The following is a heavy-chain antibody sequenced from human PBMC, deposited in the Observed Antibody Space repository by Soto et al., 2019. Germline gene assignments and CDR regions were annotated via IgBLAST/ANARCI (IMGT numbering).Heavy chain of an antibody. J-gene: IGHJ4*02. CDR2: ISDSGDRT. Sequence: EVQLLESGGGLVQPGGSLTLSCAASGVTLSMYAVTWVRRAPGNGLEWVSSISDSGDRTYYTDSVKGRFTVSRDTSKSAVYLKMRSLRGEDMAVYYCAEEVGGGCFDFEFWGQGTLVTVSS. D-gene: IGHD6-19*01. CDR1: GVTLSMYA. CDR3: AEEVGGGCFDFEF. V-gene: IGHV3-23*01.